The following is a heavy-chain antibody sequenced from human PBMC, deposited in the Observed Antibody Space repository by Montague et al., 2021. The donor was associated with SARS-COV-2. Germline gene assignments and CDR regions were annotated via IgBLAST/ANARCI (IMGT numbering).Heavy chain of an antibody. CDR2: IGTAGDT. Sequence: SLRLSCAASGFTFSSYDMHWVRQATGKGLEWVSAIGTAGDTYYPXSVKGRFTISRENAKNSLYLQMNSLRAGDTAVYYCARAGSGWYRTGSDYWGQGTLVTVSS. CDR1: GFTFSSYD. V-gene: IGHV3-13*01. J-gene: IGHJ4*02. CDR3: ARAGSGWYRTGSDY. D-gene: IGHD6-19*01.